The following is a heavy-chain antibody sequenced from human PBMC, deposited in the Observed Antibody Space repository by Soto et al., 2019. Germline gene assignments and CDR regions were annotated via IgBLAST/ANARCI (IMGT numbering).Heavy chain of an antibody. CDR3: ARGVATRPVFAFDI. V-gene: IGHV2-5*01. D-gene: IGHD6-6*01. CDR2: IYWSGDE. CDR1: GFSLTTSGVG. Sequence: QYTLMESGPTLVKSTQTLTLTCSFSGFSLTTSGVGVGWIRQPPGKALEWLAHIYWSGDEHYRPSLKSRLSITKDASKNQVVLIMTHMDPADTATYYCARGVATRPVFAFDIWGQVTMVTVSS. J-gene: IGHJ3*02.